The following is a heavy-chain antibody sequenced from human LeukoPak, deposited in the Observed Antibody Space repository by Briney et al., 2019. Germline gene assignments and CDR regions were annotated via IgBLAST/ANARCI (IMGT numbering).Heavy chain of an antibody. V-gene: IGHV3-21*01. D-gene: IGHD3-10*01. CDR3: ARVLGDNGYGSGYYEY. Sequence: GGSLRLSCAASGFTFSSSSMNWVRQAPGKGLEWVSSISTSEYINYADSVKGRFTVSRDNAKNSLYLQMNSLRAEDTAVYYCARVLGDNGYGSGYYEYWGQGALDTVSS. CDR2: ISTSEYI. J-gene: IGHJ4*02. CDR1: GFTFSSSS.